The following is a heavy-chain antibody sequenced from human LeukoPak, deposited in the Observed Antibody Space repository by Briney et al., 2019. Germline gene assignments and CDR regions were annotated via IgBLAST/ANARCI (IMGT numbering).Heavy chain of an antibody. V-gene: IGHV5-51*01. CDR1: GYSFTSYW. D-gene: IGHD5-24*01. J-gene: IGHJ3*02. Sequence: GESLKISCKGSGYSFTSYWIGWVRQMPGKGLEWMGIIYPGDSDTRYSPSFQGQVTISADKSISTAYLQWSSLKASDTAMYYCVTRRDGYNQRDAFDIWGQGTMVTVSS. CDR3: VTRRDGYNQRDAFDI. CDR2: IYPGDSDT.